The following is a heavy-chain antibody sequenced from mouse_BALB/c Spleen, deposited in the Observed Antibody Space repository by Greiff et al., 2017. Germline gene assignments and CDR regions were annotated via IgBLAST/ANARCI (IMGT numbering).Heavy chain of an antibody. CDR2: ISSGGST. J-gene: IGHJ2*01. CDR3: ARGDYDRLFDY. D-gene: IGHD2-4*01. V-gene: IGHV5-6-5*01. CDR1: GFTFSSYA. Sequence: VQGVESGGGLVKPGGSLKLFCAASGFTFSSYAMSWVRQTPEKRLEWVASISSGGSTYYPDSVKGRFTISRDNARNILYLQMSSLRSEDTAMYYCARGDYDRLFDYWGQGTTLTVSS.